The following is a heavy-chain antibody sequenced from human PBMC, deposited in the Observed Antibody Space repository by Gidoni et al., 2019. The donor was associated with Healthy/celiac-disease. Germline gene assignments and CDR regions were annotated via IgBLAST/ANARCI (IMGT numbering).Heavy chain of an antibody. CDR1: GFTVSSNY. CDR2: IYSGSST. D-gene: IGHD4-17*01. V-gene: IGHV3-66*01. J-gene: IGHJ4*02. CDR3: ASLDGDYFNFRY. Sequence: EVQLVESGGCLVQPGGSLRLSCAASGFTVSSNYISWVRQAPGKGLEWISVIYSGSSTYYADSVKGRFTISRDNSKNTLYLQMNSLRAKDTAVYYCASLDGDYFNFRYWGQGTLVTVSS.